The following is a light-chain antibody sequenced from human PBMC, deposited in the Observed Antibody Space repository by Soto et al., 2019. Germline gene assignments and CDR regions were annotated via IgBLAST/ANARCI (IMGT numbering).Light chain of an antibody. V-gene: IGKV3-15*01. CDR3: QQHNSWPLT. CDR1: QSVYSN. Sequence: EVLMTQSPATLSVSPRERVTLSCRASQSVYSNLAWYQQKPGQAPRLLIYGASTRPTALPARFSGSGSGTVCTIIISGLKSEYFPVYYWQQHNSWPLTFGGGTKVEIK. J-gene: IGKJ4*01. CDR2: GAS.